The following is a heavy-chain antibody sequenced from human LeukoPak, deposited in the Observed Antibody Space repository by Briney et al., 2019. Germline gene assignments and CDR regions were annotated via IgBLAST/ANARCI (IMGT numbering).Heavy chain of an antibody. CDR1: GGTFSSYA. CDR3: ATSIFVASATRGNPPPYHYYYGMDV. V-gene: IGHV1-69*13. Sequence: ASVKVSCKASGGTFSSYAISWVRQAPGQGLEWMGGIIPIFGTANYEQKFQGRVTITADESTSTAYMELSSLRSEDTAVYYCATSIFVASATRGNPPPYHYYYGMDVWGQGTTVTVSS. D-gene: IGHD1-26*01. J-gene: IGHJ6*02. CDR2: IIPIFGTA.